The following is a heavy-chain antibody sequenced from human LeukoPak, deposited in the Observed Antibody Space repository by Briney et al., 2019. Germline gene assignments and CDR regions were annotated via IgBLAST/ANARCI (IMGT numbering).Heavy chain of an antibody. J-gene: IGHJ4*02. CDR2: IYHSGST. D-gene: IGHD3-10*01. V-gene: IGHV4-30-2*01. CDR1: GGSISSGGYS. CDR3: ARAVLWFGESIRGGFDY. Sequence: PSQTLSLTCAVSGGSISSGGYSWSWIRQPPGKGLEWIGYIYHSGSTYCNPSLKSRVTISVDRSKNQFSLKLSSVTAADTAVYYCARAVLWFGESIRGGFDYWGQGTLVTVSS.